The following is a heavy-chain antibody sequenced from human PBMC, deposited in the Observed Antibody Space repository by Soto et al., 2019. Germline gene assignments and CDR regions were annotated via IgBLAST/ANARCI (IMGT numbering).Heavy chain of an antibody. J-gene: IGHJ6*02. CDR1: GYNFTNHW. V-gene: IGHV5-51*01. Sequence: ESLKISCQGSGYNFTNHWIGWARQMPGKGLEWMGAIYPGDSETRYSPSFQGQVTFSADKSISTAYLEWSSLKVSDSGMYYCARRGEASTWYALDVWGRGTTVTVSS. CDR3: ARRGEASTWYALDV. D-gene: IGHD2-8*01. CDR2: IYPGDSET.